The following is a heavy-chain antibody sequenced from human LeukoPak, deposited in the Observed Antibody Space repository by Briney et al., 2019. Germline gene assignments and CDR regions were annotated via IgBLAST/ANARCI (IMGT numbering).Heavy chain of an antibody. CDR3: ASLSGYYDY. J-gene: IGHJ4*02. D-gene: IGHD3-22*01. Sequence: SETLSLTCAVYGGSFSGYYWSWIRQPPGKGLEWIGEINHSGSTNYNPSLKSRVTISVDTSKNQFSLKLSSVTAADTAAYYCASLSGYYDYWGRGTLVTVSS. V-gene: IGHV4-34*01. CDR1: GGSFSGYY. CDR2: INHSGST.